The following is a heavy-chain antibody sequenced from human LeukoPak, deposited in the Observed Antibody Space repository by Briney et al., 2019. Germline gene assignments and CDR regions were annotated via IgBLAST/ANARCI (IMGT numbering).Heavy chain of an antibody. V-gene: IGHV3-23*01. D-gene: IGHD3-9*01. J-gene: IGHJ4*02. CDR3: VIWGDYDVLTGYYVPDY. CDR2: ITGSGTST. Sequence: GGSLRLSCVASGFTFSDYAMSWVRQAPGKGLEWVSAITGSGTSTYYADSLKGRFTISRDNSKNTVFLQMNSLRHEDTAIYYCVIWGDYDVLTGYYVPDYWGQGTLVTVSS. CDR1: GFTFSDYA.